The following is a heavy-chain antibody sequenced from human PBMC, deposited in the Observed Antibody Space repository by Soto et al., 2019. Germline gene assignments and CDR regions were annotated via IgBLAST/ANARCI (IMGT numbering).Heavy chain of an antibody. CDR3: ARVPVY. Sequence: QLQLHESGSGLVKPAQTLSLTCAVSGGSISSGGYSWSWIRQPPGKGLEWIGYIYHSGSIYYNPSLKSRFTIAEDRSKTQFSLKLSSVTAADTAVYYCARVPVYWGQGTPVTVSS. CDR2: IYHSGSI. J-gene: IGHJ4*02. V-gene: IGHV4-30-2*01. CDR1: GGSISSGGYS.